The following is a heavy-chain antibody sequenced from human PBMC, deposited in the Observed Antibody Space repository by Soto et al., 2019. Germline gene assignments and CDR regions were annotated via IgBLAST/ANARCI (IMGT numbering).Heavy chain of an antibody. J-gene: IGHJ5*02. CDR2: ILYDGTIE. V-gene: IGHV3-30-3*01. CDR1: VFTFSQYA. Sequence: GSLRLYCAASVFTFSQYALNWVRQAPGKGLEWVAVILYDGTIEHYADSVKGRFTVSRDNSKNTVYLQMDSLTPEDTGVYYCAREASVAALNWFDPWGQGTLVTVSS. CDR3: AREASVAALNWFDP. D-gene: IGHD6-6*01.